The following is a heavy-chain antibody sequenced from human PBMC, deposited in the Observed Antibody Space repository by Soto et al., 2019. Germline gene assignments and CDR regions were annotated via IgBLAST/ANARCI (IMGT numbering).Heavy chain of an antibody. CDR3: AAYSGSYSFQH. J-gene: IGHJ4*02. CDR1: GFIFSGYS. Sequence: EVQLVESGGGLVQPGGSLRLSCAASGFIFSGYSMSWVRQAPGKGLEWVANINQDGSDKFYVDSVKGRFTISRDNAKNSLFLQMNSLRAEDTAVYYCAAYSGSYSFQHWGQGTLVTVSS. D-gene: IGHD1-26*01. CDR2: INQDGSDK. V-gene: IGHV3-7*01.